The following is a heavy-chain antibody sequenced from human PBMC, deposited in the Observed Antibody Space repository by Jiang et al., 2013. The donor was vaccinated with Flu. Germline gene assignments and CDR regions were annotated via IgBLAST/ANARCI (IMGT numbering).Heavy chain of an antibody. CDR3: ARGGRIAARPRWFDP. V-gene: IGHV4-61*01. CDR2: IYYSGST. D-gene: IGHD6-6*01. Sequence: SISSGYYWGWIRQPPGKGLEWIGYIYYSGSTNYNPSLKSRVTISVDTSKNQFSLKLSSVTAADTAVYYCARGGRIAARPRWFDPWGQGTLVTVSS. J-gene: IGHJ5*02. CDR1: SISSGYY.